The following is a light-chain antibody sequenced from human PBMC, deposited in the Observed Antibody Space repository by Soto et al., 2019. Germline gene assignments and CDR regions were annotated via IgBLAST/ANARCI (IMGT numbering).Light chain of an antibody. V-gene: IGKV1-39*01. Sequence: DIQMTQSPSSLYASVGDRVTLTCRASQSISTYLNWYQQKPGKAPNLLIFAASTLQSGVPSRFSGSGSGTDFTLTIRSLQPEDFATYYCQQSYTAPLTFGGGTKVDIK. CDR1: QSISTY. CDR2: AAS. CDR3: QQSYTAPLT. J-gene: IGKJ4*01.